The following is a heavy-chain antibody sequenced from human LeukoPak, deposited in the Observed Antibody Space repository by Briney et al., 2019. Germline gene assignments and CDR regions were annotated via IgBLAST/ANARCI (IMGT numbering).Heavy chain of an antibody. CDR1: GGSFSGYY. CDR2: INHSGST. D-gene: IGHD2-2*01. J-gene: IGHJ6*02. Sequence: PSETLSLTCAVYGGSFSGYYWSWIRQPPGKGLEWIGEINHSGSTNYNPSLKSRVTISVNTSKNQFSLKLSSVTAADTAVYYCARLPASYYYYYGMDVWGQGTTVTVSS. CDR3: ARLPASYYYYYGMDV. V-gene: IGHV4-34*01.